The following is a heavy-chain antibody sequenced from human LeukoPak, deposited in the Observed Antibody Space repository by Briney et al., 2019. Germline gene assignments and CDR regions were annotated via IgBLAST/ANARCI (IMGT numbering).Heavy chain of an antibody. CDR1: GFTFSSYS. D-gene: IGHD5-18*01. CDR2: ISSASTYI. Sequence: GGSLRLSCAASGFTFSSYSMNWVRQAPGKGLEWVSSISSASTYIYYADSVKGRFTISRDNAKNSLYLHMNSLRAEDTAMYYCARLVWDTTMADGDIDSWGQGTLLIVSS. J-gene: IGHJ4*02. CDR3: ARLVWDTTMADGDIDS. V-gene: IGHV3-21*01.